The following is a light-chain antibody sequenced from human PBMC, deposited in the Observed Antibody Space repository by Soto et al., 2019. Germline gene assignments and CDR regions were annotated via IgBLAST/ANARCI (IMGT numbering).Light chain of an antibody. CDR2: EVT. CDR3: YSFIGISTSLFV. J-gene: IGLJ1*01. CDR1: SRDIGTSNL. V-gene: IGLV2-23*02. Sequence: QSALTQPASVSGSPGQSITISCTGTSRDIGTSNLVSWYQQYPGKAPKLMIYEVTKRPSGISYRFSGSKSGNTASLTISGLQPEDEADYYCYSFIGISTSLFVFGTG.